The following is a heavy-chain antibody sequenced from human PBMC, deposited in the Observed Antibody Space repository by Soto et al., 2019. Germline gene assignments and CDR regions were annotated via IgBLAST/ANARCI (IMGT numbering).Heavy chain of an antibody. V-gene: IGHV6-1*01. CDR3: ARDLDDYYYYGMDV. J-gene: IGHJ6*02. D-gene: IGHD3-3*01. Sequence: VSVKSRITINPDTSKNQFSLQLNSVTPEDTAVYYCARDLDDYYYYGMDVWGQGTTVTVSS.